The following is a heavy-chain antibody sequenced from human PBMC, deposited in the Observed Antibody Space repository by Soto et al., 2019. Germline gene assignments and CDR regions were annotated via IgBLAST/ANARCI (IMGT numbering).Heavy chain of an antibody. V-gene: IGHV3-33*01. J-gene: IGHJ4*02. CDR3: ARSLRQWLVDS. CDR2: IWYDGSNK. D-gene: IGHD6-19*01. Sequence: LRLSCAASGFTFSSYDMHWIRQAPGKGLEWVGIIWYDGSNKYYADSVKGRFTISRDNSKNTLYLEVNSLRPDDTAVYYCARSLRQWLVDSWGQGALVTVSS. CDR1: GFTFSSYD.